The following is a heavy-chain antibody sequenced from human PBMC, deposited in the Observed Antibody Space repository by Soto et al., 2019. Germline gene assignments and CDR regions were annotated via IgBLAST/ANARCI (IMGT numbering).Heavy chain of an antibody. J-gene: IGHJ4*02. CDR3: ATGVLLWFGELPFDY. CDR1: GFTFSDYY. V-gene: IGHV3-11*01. D-gene: IGHD3-10*01. CDR2: ISSSGSTI. Sequence: PGGSLRLSCAASGFTFSDYYMSWIRQAPGKGLEWVSYISSSGSTIYYADSVKGRFTISRDNAKNSLYLQMNSLRAEDTAVYYCATGVLLWFGELPFDYWGQGTLVPVSS.